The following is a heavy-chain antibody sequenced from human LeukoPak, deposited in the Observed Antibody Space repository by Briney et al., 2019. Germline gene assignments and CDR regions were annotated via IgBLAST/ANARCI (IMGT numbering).Heavy chain of an antibody. CDR3: AREYPDYGDGFDY. V-gene: IGHV3-11*01. J-gene: IGHJ4*02. D-gene: IGHD4-17*01. Sequence: SLRXXXXAXXFTFSXYYMSWIRQAPGKGLEWVSYISSSGSTIYYADSVKGRFTISRDNAKNSLYLQMNSLRAEDTAVYYCAREYPDYGDGFDYWGQGTLVTVSS. CDR2: ISSSGSTI. CDR1: XFTFSXYY.